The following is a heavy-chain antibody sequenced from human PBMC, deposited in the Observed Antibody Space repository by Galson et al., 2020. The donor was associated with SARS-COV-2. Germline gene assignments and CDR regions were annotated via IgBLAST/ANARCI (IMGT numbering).Heavy chain of an antibody. V-gene: IGHV3-66*02. Sequence: GGSLRLSCAASGFTVSNNYMNWVRQAPGKGLEWVSVIYSGGGTYYADSVKGRFTISRDNSKNTLYLQMNSLRAEDTAVYYCAREGIVGAIQLTHWGQGSLVTVSS. D-gene: IGHD1-26*01. CDR1: GFTVSNNY. CDR2: IYSGGGT. CDR3: AREGIVGAIQLTH. J-gene: IGHJ4*02.